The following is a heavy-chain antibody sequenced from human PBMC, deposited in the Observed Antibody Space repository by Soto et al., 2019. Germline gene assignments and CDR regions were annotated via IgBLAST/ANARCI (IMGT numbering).Heavy chain of an antibody. CDR2: ISSSSSYI. CDR1: GFTFSSYS. V-gene: IGHV3-21*01. D-gene: IGHD2-15*01. J-gene: IGHJ6*02. Sequence: EVQLVESGGGLVKPGGSLRLSCAASGFTFSSYSMNWVRQAPGKGLEWVSSISSSSSYIYYADSVKGRFTISRDNAKNSLCQQINSLRAEDTAVDYCARVQCSGGICDSSRSYSYYGMDVWCQGNTVTVPS. CDR3: ARVQCSGGICDSSRSYSYYGMDV.